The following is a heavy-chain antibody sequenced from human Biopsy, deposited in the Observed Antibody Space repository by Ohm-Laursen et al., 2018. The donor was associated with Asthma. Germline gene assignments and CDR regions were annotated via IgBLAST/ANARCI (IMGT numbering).Heavy chain of an antibody. Sequence: SLRLSCAASGFTFDDYAMHWVRQAPGKGLEWVSGVSWNSGSIDYADSVKGRFTISRDNAKNSLYLQMNSLRGADTALYYCVKDIRLQPWGFDSWGQGTLVTVSS. D-gene: IGHD7-27*01. CDR1: GFTFDDYA. CDR3: VKDIRLQPWGFDS. V-gene: IGHV3-9*01. J-gene: IGHJ4*02. CDR2: VSWNSGSI.